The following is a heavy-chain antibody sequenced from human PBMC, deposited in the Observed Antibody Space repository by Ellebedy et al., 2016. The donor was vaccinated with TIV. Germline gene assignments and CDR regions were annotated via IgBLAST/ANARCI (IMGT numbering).Heavy chain of an antibody. D-gene: IGHD3-16*02. Sequence: AASVKVSCKASGYTFTSYGISWVRQAPGQGLEWMGWISAYNGNTNYAQKLQGRVTMTTDTSTSTAYMELRSLRSDDPAVYYCARDQGDDYVWGSYLDYWGQGTLVTVSS. CDR3: ARDQGDDYVWGSYLDY. J-gene: IGHJ4*02. CDR1: GYTFTSYG. V-gene: IGHV1-18*01. CDR2: ISAYNGNT.